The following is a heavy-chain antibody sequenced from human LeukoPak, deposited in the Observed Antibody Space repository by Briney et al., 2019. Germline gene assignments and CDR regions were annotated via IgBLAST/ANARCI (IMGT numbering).Heavy chain of an antibody. V-gene: IGHV4-59*11. D-gene: IGHD6-19*01. CDR1: SGSISGHY. J-gene: IGHJ4*02. CDR2: IYYSGST. CDR3: ARHSSGWYYVDY. Sequence: SETLSLTCTVSSGSISGHYWSWIRQPPGEGLERIGNIYYSGSTNYNPSLESRVTISVDTSKNQFSLKLSSVTAADTAVYYCARHSSGWYYVDYWGQGTLVTVSS.